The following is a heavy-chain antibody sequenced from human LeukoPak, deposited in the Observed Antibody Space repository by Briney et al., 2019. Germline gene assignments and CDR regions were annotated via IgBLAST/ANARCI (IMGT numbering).Heavy chain of an antibody. J-gene: IGHJ4*02. CDR1: GFTFSTYA. CDR2: ISGSDGST. D-gene: IGHD6-13*01. CDR3: ARDKGIAAAGILDY. Sequence: GGSLRLSCAASGFTFSTYAMSWVRQAPGKGLEWVSAISGSDGSTYYADSVKGRFTISRDNSKNTLYLLMNSLRAEDTAVYYCARDKGIAAAGILDYWGQGALVTVSS. V-gene: IGHV3-23*01.